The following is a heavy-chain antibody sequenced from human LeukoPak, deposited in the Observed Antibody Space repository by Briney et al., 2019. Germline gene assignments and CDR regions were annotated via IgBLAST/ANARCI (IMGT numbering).Heavy chain of an antibody. CDR1: GYTFTGYY. Sequence: SVKVSCKASGYTFTGYYMHWVRQAPGQGLEWMGRIIPILGIANYAQKFQGRVTITADKSTSTAYMELSSLRSEDTAVYYCAERSRQWLVDDAFDIWGQGTMVTVSS. D-gene: IGHD6-19*01. J-gene: IGHJ3*02. V-gene: IGHV1-69*02. CDR2: IIPILGIA. CDR3: AERSRQWLVDDAFDI.